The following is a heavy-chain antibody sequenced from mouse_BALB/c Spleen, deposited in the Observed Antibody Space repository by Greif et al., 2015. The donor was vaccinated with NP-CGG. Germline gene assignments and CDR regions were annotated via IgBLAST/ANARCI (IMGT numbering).Heavy chain of an antibody. D-gene: IGHD1-1*01. Sequence: EVQLQESGAELVKPGASVKLSCTASGFNIKDTYMHWVKQRPEQGLEWIGRIDPANGNTKYDPKFQGKATITADTSSNTAYLQLSSLTSEDTAVYYCARAVATDYWGQGTTLTVSS. CDR3: ARAVATDY. J-gene: IGHJ2*01. V-gene: IGHV14-3*02. CDR2: IDPANGNT. CDR1: GFNIKDTY.